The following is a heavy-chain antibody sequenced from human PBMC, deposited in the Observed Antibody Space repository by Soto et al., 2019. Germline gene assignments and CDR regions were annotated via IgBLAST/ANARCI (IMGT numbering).Heavy chain of an antibody. CDR2: IYYSGST. J-gene: IGHJ4*01. CDR1: GGSISSYY. D-gene: IGHD6-19*01. Sequence: PSETLSLTCTVSGGSISSYYWSWIRQPPGKGLEWIGYIYYSGSTNYNPSLKSRVTISVDTSNNQFSLKLRSVTAADTAVYYCARHDGFSSGWIIDYWGHGTLVTVSS. V-gene: IGHV4-59*08. CDR3: ARHDGFSSGWIIDY.